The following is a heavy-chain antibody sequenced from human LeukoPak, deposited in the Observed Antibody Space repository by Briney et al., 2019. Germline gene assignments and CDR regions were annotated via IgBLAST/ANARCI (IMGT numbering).Heavy chain of an antibody. CDR3: ARHYRYSSSPGALRY. J-gene: IGHJ4*02. V-gene: IGHV4-34*01. CDR2: INHSGST. CDR1: GGSFSGYY. D-gene: IGHD6-13*01. Sequence: PSETLSLPCAVYGGSFSGYYWSWIRQPPGKGLEWIGEINHSGSTNYDPSLKSRVTISVDTSKNQFSLKLSSVTAADTAVYYCARHYRYSSSPGALRYWGQGTLVTVSS.